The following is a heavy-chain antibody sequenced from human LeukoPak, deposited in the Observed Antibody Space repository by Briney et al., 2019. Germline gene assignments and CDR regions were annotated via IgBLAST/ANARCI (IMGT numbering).Heavy chain of an antibody. CDR1: GFTFSSYA. J-gene: IGHJ6*03. CDR2: ISYDGSNK. D-gene: IGHD6-19*01. CDR3: ARGPLKYSSGWYDYCYYMDV. V-gene: IGHV3-30-3*01. Sequence: GGSLRLSCAASGFTFSSYAMRWVRQAPGKGLEWVAVISYDGSNKYYADSVKGRFTISRDNSKNTLYLQMNSLRAEDTAVYYCARGPLKYSSGWYDYCYYMDVWGKGTTVTVSS.